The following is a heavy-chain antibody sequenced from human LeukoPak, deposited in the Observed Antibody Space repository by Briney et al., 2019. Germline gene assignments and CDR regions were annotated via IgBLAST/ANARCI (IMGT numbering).Heavy chain of an antibody. J-gene: IGHJ4*02. D-gene: IGHD2-15*01. Sequence: GGSLRLSCAASGFTFSSYGMHWVRQAPGKGLEWVAVISYDGSNKYYADSMKGRFTISRDNSKNTLYLQMNSLRAEDTAVYYCARRGYCSGGSCPKVYYFDYWGQGTLVTVSS. CDR2: ISYDGSNK. CDR1: GFTFSSYG. CDR3: ARRGYCSGGSCPKVYYFDY. V-gene: IGHV3-30*03.